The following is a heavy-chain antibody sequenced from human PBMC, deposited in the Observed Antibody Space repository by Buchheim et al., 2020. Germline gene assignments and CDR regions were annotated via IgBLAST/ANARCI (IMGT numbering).Heavy chain of an antibody. V-gene: IGHV3-48*03. D-gene: IGHD6-19*01. J-gene: IGHJ4*02. Sequence: EVQLVESGGDLVQPGGSLRLSCVGSGFTFSSYEMNWVRHAPGKGPEWVSYIDSSGTIMNYADSVKGRFTISRDNATNSLYIERKDRRAEDTAMYYCARDSTAGVAGTLYFDYWGQGIL. CDR2: IDSSGTIM. CDR1: GFTFSSYE. CDR3: ARDSTAGVAGTLYFDY.